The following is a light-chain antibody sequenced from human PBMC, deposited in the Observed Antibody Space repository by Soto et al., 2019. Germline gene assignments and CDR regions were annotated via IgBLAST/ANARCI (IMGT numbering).Light chain of an antibody. CDR3: TSYTTRTTLGWV. CDR2: DVT. V-gene: IGLV2-14*03. CDR1: SSDIGGYNF. J-gene: IGLJ3*02. Sequence: QSALTQPASVSGSPGQSITIPCTGTSSDIGGYNFVSWYQQHPGKAPHLMIYDVTHRPSGVADRFSGSKSGNMASLTISGLHTEDEGDYYCTSYTTRTTLGWVFGGGTKLTVL.